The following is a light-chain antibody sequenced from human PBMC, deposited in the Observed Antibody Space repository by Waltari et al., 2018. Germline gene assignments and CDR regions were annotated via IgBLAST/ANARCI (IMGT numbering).Light chain of an antibody. CDR3: QQYQSVPLT. J-gene: IGKJ4*01. Sequence: DIQMTQSPSSLSASVGDRVTFTCRASQDIYNYLSWYHQKPGKVPKPLIYSVSKLETGIPSRFSGGGSGTDFSVTISSLQPEDVGTYFCQQYQSVPLTFGGGTKVEIK. V-gene: IGKV1-33*01. CDR1: QDIYNY. CDR2: SVS.